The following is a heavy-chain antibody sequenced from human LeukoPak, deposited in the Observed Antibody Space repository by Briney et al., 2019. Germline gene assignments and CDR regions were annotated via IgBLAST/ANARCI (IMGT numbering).Heavy chain of an antibody. V-gene: IGHV4-59*01. D-gene: IGHD3-22*01. CDR3: ARGHYDSSGYYYFDY. CDR2: IYYSGST. CDR1: GGSISSYY. J-gene: IGHJ4*02. Sequence: SETLSLTCTVSGGSISSYYWSWIRQPPGKGLEWIGYIYYSGSTNYNPSLKSRVTISVGTSKNQSSLKLSSVTAADTAVYYCARGHYDSSGYYYFDYWGQGTLVTVSS.